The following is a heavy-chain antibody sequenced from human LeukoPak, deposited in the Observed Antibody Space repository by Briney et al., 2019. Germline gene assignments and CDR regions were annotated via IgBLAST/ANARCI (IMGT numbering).Heavy chain of an antibody. V-gene: IGHV1-18*01. CDR3: ARRDLDYYDSSGYLDY. CDR2: ISAYNGNT. D-gene: IGHD3-22*01. J-gene: IGHJ4*02. Sequence: ASVKVSCKASGYTFTSYGISWVRQAPGQGHEWMGWISAYNGNTNYAQKLQGRVTMTTDTSTSTAYMELRSLRSDDTAVYYCARRDLDYYDSSGYLDYWGQGTLVTVSS. CDR1: GYTFTSYG.